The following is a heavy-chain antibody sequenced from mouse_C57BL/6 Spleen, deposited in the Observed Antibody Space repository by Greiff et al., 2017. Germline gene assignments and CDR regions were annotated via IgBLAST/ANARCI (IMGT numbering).Heavy chain of an antibody. CDR1: GFTFSDYG. CDR2: ISSGSSTI. Sequence: EVQRVESGGGLVKPGGSLKLSCAASGFTFSDYGMHWVRQAPEKGLEWVAYISSGSSTIYYADTVKSRFTISRDNAKNTLFLQMTSLRSEDTAMYYCAGGDGPLYYFDYWGQGTTLTVSA. J-gene: IGHJ2*01. V-gene: IGHV5-17*01. CDR3: AGGDGPLYYFDY. D-gene: IGHD1-1*02.